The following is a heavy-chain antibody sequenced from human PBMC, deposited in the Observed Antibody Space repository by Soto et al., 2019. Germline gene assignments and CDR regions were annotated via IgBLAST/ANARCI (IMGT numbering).Heavy chain of an antibody. Sequence: SETLSLTCTVSGGSVSSGSYYWSWIRQPPGKGLEWIGYIYYSGSTNYNPSLKSRVTISVDTSKNQFSLKLSSVTAADTAVYYRARERGVGRVDYWGQGTLVTVSS. V-gene: IGHV4-61*01. CDR1: GGSVSSGSYY. CDR3: ARERGVGRVDY. J-gene: IGHJ4*02. CDR2: IYYSGST. D-gene: IGHD1-26*01.